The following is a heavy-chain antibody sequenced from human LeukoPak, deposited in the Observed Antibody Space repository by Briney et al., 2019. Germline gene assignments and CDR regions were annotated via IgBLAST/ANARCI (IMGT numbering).Heavy chain of an antibody. Sequence: SVKVSCKASGGTFSSYAISWVRQAPGQGLEWMGGIIPIFGTANYAQKFQGRVTITTDESTSTAYMELSSLRSEDTAVYYCSVSIAAAGGEYYYYMDVWGKGTTVTVSS. CDR2: IIPIFGTA. CDR1: GGTFSSYA. J-gene: IGHJ6*03. CDR3: SVSIAAAGGEYYYYMDV. D-gene: IGHD6-13*01. V-gene: IGHV1-69*05.